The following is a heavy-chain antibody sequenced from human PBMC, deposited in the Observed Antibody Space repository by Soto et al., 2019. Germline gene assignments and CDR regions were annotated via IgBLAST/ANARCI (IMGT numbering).Heavy chain of an antibody. V-gene: IGHV3-30*18. J-gene: IGHJ6*02. CDR1: GFTFSSYG. Sequence: LRLSCAASGFTFSSYGMHWVRQAPGKGLEWVAVISYDGSNKYYADSVKGRFTISRDNSKNTLYLQMNSLRAEDTAVYYCAKDWSADYKRFSAYYYGMDVWGQGTTVTVSS. D-gene: IGHD4-4*01. CDR2: ISYDGSNK. CDR3: AKDWSADYKRFSAYYYGMDV.